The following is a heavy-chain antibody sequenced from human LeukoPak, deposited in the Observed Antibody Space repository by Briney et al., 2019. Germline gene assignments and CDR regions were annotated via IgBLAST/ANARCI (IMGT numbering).Heavy chain of an antibody. Sequence: GGSLRLSCAASGFTFDDYAVHWVRQAPGKGLEWVSGISWNSGSIGYADSVKGRFTISRDNAKNSLYLQMNSLRAEDTALYYCAKPSMVRGVTTYYFDYWGQGTLVTVSS. J-gene: IGHJ4*02. CDR1: GFTFDDYA. V-gene: IGHV3-9*01. D-gene: IGHD3-10*01. CDR3: AKPSMVRGVTTYYFDY. CDR2: ISWNSGSI.